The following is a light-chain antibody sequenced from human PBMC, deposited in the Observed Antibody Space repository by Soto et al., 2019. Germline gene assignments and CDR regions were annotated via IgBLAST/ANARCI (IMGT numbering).Light chain of an antibody. CDR3: QTWGTGIPHVV. CDR2: LNSDGSH. J-gene: IGLJ2*01. V-gene: IGLV4-69*01. Sequence: QPVLTQSPSASASLGASVKLTCTLSRGHSSYAIAWHQQQPEKGPRYLMKLNSDGSHSKGDGIPDRFSGSSSGAERYLTISSLQSEDEADYYCQTWGTGIPHVVFGGGTKLTVL. CDR1: RGHSSYA.